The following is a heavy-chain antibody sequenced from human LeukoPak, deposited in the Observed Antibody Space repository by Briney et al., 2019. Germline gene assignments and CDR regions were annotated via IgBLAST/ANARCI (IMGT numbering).Heavy chain of an antibody. V-gene: IGHV3-30*04. D-gene: IGHD6-19*01. J-gene: IGHJ4*02. CDR1: GFTFSSYA. CDR2: ISYDGSNK. Sequence: GGSLRLSCAASGFTFSSYAMHWVRQAPGKGLEWVAVISYDGSNKYYADSVKGRFTISRDNSKNTLYMQMNSLRAEDTAVYYCARVHGYSSGPALDYWGQGTLVTVSS. CDR3: ARVHGYSSGPALDY.